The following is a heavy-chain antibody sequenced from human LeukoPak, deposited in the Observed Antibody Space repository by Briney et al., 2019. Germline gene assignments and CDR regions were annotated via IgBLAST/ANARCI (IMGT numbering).Heavy chain of an antibody. CDR3: ATDFYDYT. CDR1: GFTFSNAW. Sequence: GGSLRLSCATSGFTFSNAWMNWVRQAPGKGLEWVGRIRSNSDGGTIDYAAPVKGRFTLSRDDSKTTLYLQMNSLQTEDTAVYYCATDFYDYTWGRGTLVTVSS. J-gene: IGHJ5*02. CDR2: IRSNSDGGTI. D-gene: IGHD4-4*01. V-gene: IGHV3-15*07.